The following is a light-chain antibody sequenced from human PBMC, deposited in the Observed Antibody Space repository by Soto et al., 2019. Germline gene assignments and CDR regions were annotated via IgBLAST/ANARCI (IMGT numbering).Light chain of an antibody. CDR1: QSVSSY. CDR3: QQRSNWPPPIT. Sequence: EIVLTQSPATLSLSPGGRATLSCRASQSVSSYLAWYQQKPGQAPRLLIYDASNRATGIPARFTGSGSGTDFTLTISSLEPEDGAVYYCQQRSNWPPPITFCPETRVDIK. J-gene: IGKJ3*01. CDR2: DAS. V-gene: IGKV3-11*01.